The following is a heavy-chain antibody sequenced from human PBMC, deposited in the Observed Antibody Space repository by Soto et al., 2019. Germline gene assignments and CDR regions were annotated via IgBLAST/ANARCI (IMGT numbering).Heavy chain of an antibody. Sequence: GDSLQISCQASGYPFTSYWITWVLQMPGKGLEWMGRIDPSDSYINYSPSFPGHVIISADKSISTAYMHWSSLKGSDTSREYCARVEASNAEYWGQGGLGTVSS. CDR2: IDPSDSYI. J-gene: IGHJ4*02. V-gene: IGHV5-10-1*01. CDR3: ARVEASNAEY. CDR1: GYPFTSYW.